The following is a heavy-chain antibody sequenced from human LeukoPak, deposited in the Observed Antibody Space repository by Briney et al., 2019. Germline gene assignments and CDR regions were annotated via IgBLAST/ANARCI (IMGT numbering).Heavy chain of an antibody. CDR1: GGSVSDYY. V-gene: IGHV4-59*02. J-gene: IGHJ4*02. CDR2: IYYTGST. Sequence: AETLSLTCTVSGGSVSDYYWSWIRQSPGKVLEWIGYIYYTGSTSYNPSFRSRVTMSADTSKNQFSLKLSSVTAADTAVYYCASRKLGNDYWGQGTLVTVSS. CDR3: ASRKLGNDY. D-gene: IGHD7-27*01.